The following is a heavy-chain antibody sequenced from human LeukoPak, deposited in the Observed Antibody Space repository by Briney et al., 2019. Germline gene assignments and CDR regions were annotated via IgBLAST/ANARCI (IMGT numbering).Heavy chain of an antibody. CDR2: VDYGGST. CDR1: GGSINLFY. CDR3: ASEWVNDGVGVPAY. J-gene: IGHJ4*02. D-gene: IGHD3-3*01. V-gene: IGHV4-59*08. Sequence: PSETLSLTCSFSGGSINLFYWSWIRQAPGKGLEWLGHVDYGGSTDHNPSLKSRLTVSVDTSNNQFSLTLTSVTAADTALYYCASEWVNDGVGVPAYWGQGTLVTVSS.